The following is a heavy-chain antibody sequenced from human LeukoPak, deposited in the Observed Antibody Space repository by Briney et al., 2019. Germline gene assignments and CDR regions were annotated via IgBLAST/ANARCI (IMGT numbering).Heavy chain of an antibody. CDR2: IVVGSGNT. D-gene: IGHD4-17*01. J-gene: IGHJ4*02. CDR1: GFTFTSSA. V-gene: IGHV1-58*01. Sequence: GASVKVSCKASGFTFTSSAVQWVRQARGQRLEWIGWIVVGSGNTNYAQKFQERVTITRDMSTSTAYMELSSLRSEDTAVYYCAASMTTVTHFDPTYYFDYWGQGTLVTVSS. CDR3: AASMTTVTHFDPTYYFDY.